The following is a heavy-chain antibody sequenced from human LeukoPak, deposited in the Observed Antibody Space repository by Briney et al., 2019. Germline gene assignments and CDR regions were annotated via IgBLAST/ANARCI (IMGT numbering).Heavy chain of an antibody. J-gene: IGHJ3*02. CDR2: LYSGGSA. Sequence: GGSLRLSCAAPGFTVSSNYMSWVRQAPGKGLEWVSVLYSGGSAYYANSVKGRFTISRDNSKNTLYLQMNSLRAEDTAVYYCAREKVEYCGGDCHAFDIWGQGTMVTVSS. CDR3: AREKVEYCGGDCHAFDI. D-gene: IGHD2-21*02. CDR1: GFTVSSNY. V-gene: IGHV3-66*01.